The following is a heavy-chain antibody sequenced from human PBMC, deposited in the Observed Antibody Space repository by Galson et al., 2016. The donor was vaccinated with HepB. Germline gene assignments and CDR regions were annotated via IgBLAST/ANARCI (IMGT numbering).Heavy chain of an antibody. CDR1: GLSVSSTRMG. J-gene: IGHJ5*02. CDR2: IYWDDDK. V-gene: IGHV2-5*02. CDR3: PHRRPPIPPDLDWFDP. Sequence: PALVKPTQTLTLTCTFSGLSVSSTRMGVGWIRQPPGKALEWLALIYWDDDKHYNPSLESRLPITKDTSKNQVVLTMTNMESVDTATYYCPHRRPPIPPDLDWFDPWGQGTLVTVSS.